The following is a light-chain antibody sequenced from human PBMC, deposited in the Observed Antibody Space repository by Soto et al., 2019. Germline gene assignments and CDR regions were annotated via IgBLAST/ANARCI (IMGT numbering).Light chain of an antibody. CDR3: LHYNSYSKT. J-gene: IGKJ1*01. Sequence: DIQRTQSPSSLSASVGDRVTITCRASQSINTWLAWYQQKPGKAPELLIFDASALESGVPSRFSGSGSGTEFTLTISSLQPDDSATFYCLHYNSYSKTFGQGTKADIK. CDR2: DAS. V-gene: IGKV1-5*01. CDR1: QSINTW.